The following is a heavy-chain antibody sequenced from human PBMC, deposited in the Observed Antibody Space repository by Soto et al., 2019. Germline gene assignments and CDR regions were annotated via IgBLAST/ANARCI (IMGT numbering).Heavy chain of an antibody. J-gene: IGHJ4*02. V-gene: IGHV4-34*01. CDR3: ARAKTYDYVWGSYRPYFDY. CDR1: GGSFSGYY. CDR2: VNHSGST. Sequence: SETLSLTCAVYGGSFSGYYWSWIRQPPGKGLEWIGEVNHSGSTNYNPSLKSRVTISVDTSKNQFSLKLSSVTAADTAVYYRARAKTYDYVWGSYRPYFDYWGQGTLVTVSS. D-gene: IGHD3-16*02.